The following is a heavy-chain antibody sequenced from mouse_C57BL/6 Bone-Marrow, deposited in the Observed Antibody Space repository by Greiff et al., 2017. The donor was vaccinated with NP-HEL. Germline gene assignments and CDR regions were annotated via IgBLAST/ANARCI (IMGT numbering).Heavy chain of an antibody. CDR3: ANLLWFPGWFAY. J-gene: IGHJ3*01. CDR1: GYTFTSYG. V-gene: IGHV1-81*01. CDR2: IYPRRGNS. Sequence: QVQLQQSGAELARPGASVKLSCKASGYTFTSYGISWVKQRTGQGLEWIGEIYPRRGNSYYNEKFKGKATLTADNSSSTAYMELRSLTSEDSAVYFCANLLWFPGWFAYWGQGTLVTVSA. D-gene: IGHD2-2*01.